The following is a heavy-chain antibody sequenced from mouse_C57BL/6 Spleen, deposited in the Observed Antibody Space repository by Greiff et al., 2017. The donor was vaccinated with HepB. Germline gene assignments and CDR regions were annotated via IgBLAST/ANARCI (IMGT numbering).Heavy chain of an antibody. Sequence: VQLQQSGAELVMPGASVKLSCKASGYTFTSYWMHWVKQRPGQGLEWIGEIDPSDSYTNYNQKFKGKSTLTVDKSSSTAYMQLSSLTSEDSAVYYCAREGASSGPFAYWGQGTLVTVSA. V-gene: IGHV1-69*01. D-gene: IGHD3-2*02. CDR1: GYTFTSYW. CDR2: IDPSDSYT. CDR3: AREGASSGPFAY. J-gene: IGHJ3*01.